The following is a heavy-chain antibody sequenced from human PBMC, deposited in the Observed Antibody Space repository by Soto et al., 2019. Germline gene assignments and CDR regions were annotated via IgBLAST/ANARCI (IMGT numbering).Heavy chain of an antibody. Sequence: GASVKVSCKASGYTFPNFGISWVRQAPGQGLEWLGWISTDNGDTKYAQKIQARVTLTTDTATTTVYMELTSLRPDDTAVYYCTRDAKHHDILTGYFVNDHWGQGTLVTVSS. CDR3: TRDAKHHDILTGYFVNDH. CDR2: ISTDNGDT. J-gene: IGHJ4*02. V-gene: IGHV1-18*04. CDR1: GYTFPNFG. D-gene: IGHD3-9*01.